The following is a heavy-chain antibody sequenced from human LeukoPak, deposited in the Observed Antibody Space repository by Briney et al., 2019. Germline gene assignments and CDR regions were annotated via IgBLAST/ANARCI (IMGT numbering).Heavy chain of an antibody. D-gene: IGHD1-26*01. CDR3: AKGGRVGTAGDAFDI. V-gene: IGHV3-23*01. CDR2: ISGSGDST. Sequence: PGGSLRLSCAASGFTFSSYAVTWVHQAPGKGLEWVSTISGSGDSTYYADSVKGRFTISRDNSKNTLYLQMNSLRAEDAALYYCAKGGRVGTAGDAFDIWGQGTMVSVSS. CDR1: GFTFSSYA. J-gene: IGHJ3*02.